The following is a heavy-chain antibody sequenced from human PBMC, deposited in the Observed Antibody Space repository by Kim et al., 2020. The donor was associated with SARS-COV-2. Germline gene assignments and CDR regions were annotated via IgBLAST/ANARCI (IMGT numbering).Heavy chain of an antibody. CDR3: ARGRPRFYYGSGTDAFDI. CDR2: INHSGST. CDR1: GVSFSGYY. V-gene: IGHV4-34*01. D-gene: IGHD3-10*01. Sequence: SETLSLTCAVYGVSFSGYYWSWIRQPPGKGLEWIGKINHSGSTNYNPSLKSRVTILVDTSKNQFSLKLSSVTAADTAVYYCARGRPRFYYGSGTDAFDIWGQGTRVTVSS. J-gene: IGHJ3*02.